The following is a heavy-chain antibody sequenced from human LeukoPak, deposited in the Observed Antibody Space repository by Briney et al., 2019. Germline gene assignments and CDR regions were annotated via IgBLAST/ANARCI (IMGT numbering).Heavy chain of an antibody. CDR1: GFRFSSYA. D-gene: IGHD3-10*01. V-gene: IGHV3-23*01. J-gene: IGHJ4*02. CDR2: ISGSGVST. CDR3: ARSSFGDYVNY. Sequence: GGSLRLSCAASGFRFSSYAMSWVRQAPGKGLEWVSAISGSGVSTYYADSVKGRFTVSRDNSKNTLYLQMSSLRAEDTAVYYCARSSFGDYVNYWGQGTLVTVSS.